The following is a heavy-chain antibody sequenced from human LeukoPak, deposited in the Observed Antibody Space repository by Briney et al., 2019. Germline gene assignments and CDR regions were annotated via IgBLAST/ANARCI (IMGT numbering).Heavy chain of an antibody. CDR1: GYTFTSYG. CDR3: ARGGEQQLVLGYHYGMDV. J-gene: IGHJ6*02. D-gene: IGHD6-13*01. CDR2: ISAYNGNT. V-gene: IGHV1-18*01. Sequence: ASVKVSCKASGYTFTSYGISWVRQAPGQGLEWMGWISAYNGNTNYAQKLQGRVTMTTDTSTGTAYMELRSLRSDDTAVYYCARGGEQQLVLGYHYGMDVWGQGTTVTVSS.